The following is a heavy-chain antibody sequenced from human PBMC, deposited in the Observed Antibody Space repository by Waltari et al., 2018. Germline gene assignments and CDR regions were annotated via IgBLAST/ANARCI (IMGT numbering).Heavy chain of an antibody. CDR3: ATYIGASVGTAAFDV. Sequence: GGVRQPPGQGLEWIGTISYTGSTYSSPSLKSRVAIARDTSKNQLSLTLGSVTAADTALYYCATYIGASVGTAAFDVWGQGTMVTVSS. V-gene: IGHV4-39*01. CDR2: ISYTGST. J-gene: IGHJ3*01. D-gene: IGHD5-12*01.